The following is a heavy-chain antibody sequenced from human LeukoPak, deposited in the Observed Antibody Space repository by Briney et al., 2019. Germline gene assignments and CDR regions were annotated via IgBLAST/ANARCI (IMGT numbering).Heavy chain of an antibody. J-gene: IGHJ4*02. CDR3: ARVTGYMVEDYFDY. Sequence: SETLSLICSVSGGSINSYYWRWIRQPPGKGLEWRGDIYYSGSTNYNPSLKSRVTISVDTSKNQFSLRLSSVTAADTALYYCARVTGYMVEDYFDYWGQGTLVTVSS. V-gene: IGHV4-59*01. CDR2: IYYSGST. CDR1: GGSINSYY. D-gene: IGHD6-13*01.